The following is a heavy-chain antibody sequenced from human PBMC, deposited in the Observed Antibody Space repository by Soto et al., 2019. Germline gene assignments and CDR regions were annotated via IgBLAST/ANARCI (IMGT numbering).Heavy chain of an antibody. CDR1: GFNFKSYE. D-gene: IGHD3-9*01. J-gene: IGHJ6*02. CDR2: ISVSGRTI. CDR3: ARRVPIYYEALTGYEEAGMDV. Sequence: VELVESGGDLVQPGGSLTLACAASGFNFKSYEMNWVRQAPGKGLEWISYISVSGRTIYYADSVKGRVNISRDNAKNLVCLRMNSLRAEDTAIYYCARRVPIYYEALTGYEEAGMDVWGQGTTVTVSS. V-gene: IGHV3-48*03.